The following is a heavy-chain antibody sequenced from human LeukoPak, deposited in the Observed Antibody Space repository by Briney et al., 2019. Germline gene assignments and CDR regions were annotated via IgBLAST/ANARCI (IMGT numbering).Heavy chain of an antibody. D-gene: IGHD4-23*01. CDR2: IIPIFGTA. CDR1: GGTFSSYA. Sequence: GASVKVSCKASGGTFSSYAISWVRQAPGRGLEWMGGIIPIFGTANYAQKFQGRVTITADESTSTAYMELSSLRSEDTAVYYCARDLEYGGNSADFDYWGQGTLVTVSS. J-gene: IGHJ4*02. V-gene: IGHV1-69*13. CDR3: ARDLEYGGNSADFDY.